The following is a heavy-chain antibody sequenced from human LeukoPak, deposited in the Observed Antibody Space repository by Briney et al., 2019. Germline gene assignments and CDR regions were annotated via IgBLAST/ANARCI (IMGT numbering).Heavy chain of an antibody. Sequence: PGGSLRLSCAASGFTFSGSAMHWVRQASGKGLEWVGRIRSKANSYATAYAVSVKGRFTISRDDSKNTAYLQMNSLETEDTAVYYCTHYRVASDHYDAFDIWGQGTMVTVSS. D-gene: IGHD2-15*01. J-gene: IGHJ3*02. V-gene: IGHV3-73*01. CDR3: THYRVASDHYDAFDI. CDR2: IRSKANSYAT. CDR1: GFTFSGSA.